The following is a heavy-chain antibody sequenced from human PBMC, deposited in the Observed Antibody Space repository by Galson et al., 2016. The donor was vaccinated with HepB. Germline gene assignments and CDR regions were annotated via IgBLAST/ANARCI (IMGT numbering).Heavy chain of an antibody. V-gene: IGHV4-59*01. Sequence: SETLSLTCSVSGGSISGYYWSWIRQPPGKSLEWVGYVSDTGDANDNPSLKSRVTILVDMSKNQIYLHLSSVTAADTARYYCARLKRSRYHPYYYYPMDVWGKGTAVSVSS. CDR3: ARLKRSRYHPYYYYPMDV. D-gene: IGHD3-16*01. J-gene: IGHJ6*04. CDR2: VSDTGDA. CDR1: GGSISGYY.